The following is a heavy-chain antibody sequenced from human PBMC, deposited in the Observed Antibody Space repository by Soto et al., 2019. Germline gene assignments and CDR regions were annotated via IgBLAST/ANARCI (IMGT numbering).Heavy chain of an antibody. CDR3: VRVSNTFHFDN. CDR1: GFTFSDHY. J-gene: IGHJ4*02. Sequence: GGSLRLSCAASGFTFSDHYMDWVRQAPVKWLEWVGRIRKKVNGYTTEYAASVRGRFTISRDDSENSLFLQLNSLKTEDTALYYCVRVSNTFHFDNWGQGT. V-gene: IGHV3-72*01. D-gene: IGHD2-2*01. CDR2: IRKKVNGYTT.